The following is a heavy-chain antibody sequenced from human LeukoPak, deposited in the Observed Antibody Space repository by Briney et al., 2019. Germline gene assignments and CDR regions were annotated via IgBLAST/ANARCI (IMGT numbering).Heavy chain of an antibody. CDR3: ARKYDILTGYDNWFDP. V-gene: IGHV1-2*02. CDR2: INPNTGAT. CDR1: GYTFTGYY. Sequence: ASVKVSCKASGYTFTGYYMHWVRQAPGQGLEWMGWINPNTGATKYAEKFQGRVTMTGDTSISAGYMELSSLRSDDTAVYFCARKYDILTGYDNWFDPWGQGTLVTVSS. D-gene: IGHD3-9*01. J-gene: IGHJ5*02.